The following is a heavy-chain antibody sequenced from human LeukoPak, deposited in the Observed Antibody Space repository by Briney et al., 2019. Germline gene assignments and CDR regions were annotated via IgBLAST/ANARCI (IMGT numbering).Heavy chain of an antibody. CDR1: GFTFSSYA. V-gene: IGHV3-30-3*01. D-gene: IGHD1-26*01. CDR3: ARALSPVGNWFDP. J-gene: IGHJ5*02. Sequence: GGSLRLSCAASGFTFSSYAMHWVRQAPGKGLEWVAVISYDGSNKYYADSVKGRFTISRDNSKNTLYLQTNSLRAEDTAVYYCARALSPVGNWFDPWGQGTLVTVSS. CDR2: ISYDGSNK.